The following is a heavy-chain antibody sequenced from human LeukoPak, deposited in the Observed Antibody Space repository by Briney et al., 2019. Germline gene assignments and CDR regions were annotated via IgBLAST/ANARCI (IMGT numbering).Heavy chain of an antibody. J-gene: IGHJ4*02. CDR2: IYYSGST. D-gene: IGHD3-9*01. CDR1: GGSISSSSYY. CDR3: ARHDAAGILTGYYSSFDY. V-gene: IGHV4-39*01. Sequence: SETLSLTCTVSGGSISSSSYYWGWIRQPPGKGLEWIGSIYYSGSTYYHPSLKSRVTISVDTSKNQFSLKLSSVTAADTAVYYCARHDAAGILTGYYSSFDYWGQGTLVTVSS.